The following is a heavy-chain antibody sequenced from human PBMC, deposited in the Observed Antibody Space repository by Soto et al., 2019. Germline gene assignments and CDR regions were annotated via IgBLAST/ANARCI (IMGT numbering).Heavy chain of an antibody. V-gene: IGHV1-18*01. CDR1: GYTFTSYG. CDR3: ARVGVGLAAPRVWPH. D-gene: IGHD6-13*01. J-gene: IGHJ4*02. Sequence: QVQLVQSGAEVKKPGASVKVSCKASGYTFTSYGISWVRQAPGQGLEWMGWINPYNGNTQYADQFSGRVTVTADTSTTTSCMEVTSLTSDDTAVFYCARVGVGLAAPRVWPHRGQGTLVTVSS. CDR2: INPYNGNT.